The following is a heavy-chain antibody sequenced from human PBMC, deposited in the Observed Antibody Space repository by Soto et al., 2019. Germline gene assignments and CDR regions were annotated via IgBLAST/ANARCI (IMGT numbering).Heavy chain of an antibody. Sequence: GGSLRLSCAASGFTFSSYAMSWVRQAPGKGLEWVSAISGSGGSTYYADSVKGRFTISRDNSKNTLYLQMNSLRAEDTAVYYCVIYVWSPRYYGMDVWGQGTTVTVSS. CDR1: GFTFSSYA. D-gene: IGHD3-16*01. CDR3: VIYVWSPRYYGMDV. J-gene: IGHJ6*02. CDR2: ISGSGGST. V-gene: IGHV3-23*01.